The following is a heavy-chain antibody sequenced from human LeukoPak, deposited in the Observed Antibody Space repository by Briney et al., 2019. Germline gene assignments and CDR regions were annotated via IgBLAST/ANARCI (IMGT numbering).Heavy chain of an antibody. CDR3: AHRRWWTFDI. CDR2: IYWNDDK. CDR1: GFSLSTSSGVG. Sequence: SGPTLANPTQTLTLTCTFSGFSLSTSSGVGVGWIRQPPRKALEWLALIYWNDDKRYSPSLKSRLTITKDTSKNQVVLTMTNMDPVDTATYYCAHRRWWTFDIWGQGTMVTVSS. D-gene: IGHD2-15*01. V-gene: IGHV2-5*01. J-gene: IGHJ3*02.